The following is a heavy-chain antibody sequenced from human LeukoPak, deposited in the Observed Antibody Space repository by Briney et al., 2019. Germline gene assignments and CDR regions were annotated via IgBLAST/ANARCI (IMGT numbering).Heavy chain of an antibody. CDR3: ARDRSGYDSSYFDY. CDR1: EFTVSSNY. V-gene: IGHV3-7*01. CDR2: IKQDGSEK. Sequence: GGSLRLSCAASEFTVSSNYMSWVRQAPGKGLEWVANIKQDGSEKYYVDSVKGRFTISRDNAKNSLYLQMNSLRAEDTAVYYCARDRSGYDSSYFDYWGQGTLVTVSS. D-gene: IGHD5-12*01. J-gene: IGHJ4*02.